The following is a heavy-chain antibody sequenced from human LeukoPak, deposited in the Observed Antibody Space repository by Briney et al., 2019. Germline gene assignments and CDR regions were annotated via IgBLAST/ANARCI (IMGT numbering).Heavy chain of an antibody. CDR1: GYSFTSYW. J-gene: IGHJ4*02. V-gene: IGHV5-51*01. CDR2: IDPSDSDI. Sequence: GESLKISCKASGYSFTSYWIGWVRQMPGKGLEWMGIIDPSDSDIRYTPSFQGQVTISADKSLSTAYLQWNSLKASDTAIYYCARPNAMGRSGDYWGQGTLVTVSS. D-gene: IGHD7-27*01. CDR3: ARPNAMGRSGDY.